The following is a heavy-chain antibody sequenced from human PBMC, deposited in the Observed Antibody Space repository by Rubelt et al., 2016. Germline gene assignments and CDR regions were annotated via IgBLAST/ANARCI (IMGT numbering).Heavy chain of an antibody. CDR1: GFTFSSYG. V-gene: IGHV3-30*03. D-gene: IGHD3-16*01. J-gene: IGHJ6*02. CDR2: ISYDGSNK. CDR3: ARDPSFGYYYYGMDV. Sequence: QVQLVESGGGVVQPGRSLRLSCAASGFTFSSYGMHWVRQAPGKGLEWVAVISYDGSNKYYADSVKGRFTISRDNSKNTLYLQMNSLGAEDTAVYYWARDPSFGYYYYGMDVWGQGTLVTVSS.